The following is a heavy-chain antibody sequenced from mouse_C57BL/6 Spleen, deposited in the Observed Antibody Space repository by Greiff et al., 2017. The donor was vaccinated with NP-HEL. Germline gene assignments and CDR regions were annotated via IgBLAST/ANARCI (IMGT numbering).Heavy chain of an antibody. Sequence: EVMLVESGGGLVKPGGSLKLSCAASGFTFSDYGMHWVRQAPEKGLEWVAYISSGSSTIYYADTVKGRFTISRDNAKHTLFLQMTSLRSEDTAMYYCARWTPSYFDYWGQGTTLTVSS. J-gene: IGHJ2*01. CDR3: ARWTPSYFDY. V-gene: IGHV5-17*01. CDR1: GFTFSDYG. CDR2: ISSGSSTI.